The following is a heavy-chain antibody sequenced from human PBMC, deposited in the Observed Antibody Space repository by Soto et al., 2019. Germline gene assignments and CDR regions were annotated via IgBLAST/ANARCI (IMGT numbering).Heavy chain of an antibody. CDR3: AKDMIGVWGAAPYDSPAGGVDY. D-gene: IGHD3-16*01. CDR1: GFTFDDYT. Sequence: GGSLRLSCAASGFTFDDYTMHWVRQAPGKGLEWVSLISWDGGSTYYADSVKGRFTISRDNSKNSLYLQMNSLRTEDTALYYCAKDMIGVWGAAPYDSPAGGVDYWGQGTLVTVSS. V-gene: IGHV3-43*01. CDR2: ISWDGGST. J-gene: IGHJ4*02.